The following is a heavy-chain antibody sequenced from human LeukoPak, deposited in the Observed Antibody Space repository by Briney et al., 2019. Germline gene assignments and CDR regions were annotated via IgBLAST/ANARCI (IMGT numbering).Heavy chain of an antibody. CDR2: VTGSGDST. Sequence: PGGSLRLSCAASGFTFSSYAMSWVRQAPGKGLEWVSPVTGSGDSTYYADSVKGRFTISRDNSKNTLYLQMNSLRAEDTAVYYCAKDRFASTSTVRFDPWGQGTLVTVSS. J-gene: IGHJ5*02. CDR1: GFTFSSYA. CDR3: AKDRFASTSTVRFDP. V-gene: IGHV3-23*01. D-gene: IGHD2/OR15-2a*01.